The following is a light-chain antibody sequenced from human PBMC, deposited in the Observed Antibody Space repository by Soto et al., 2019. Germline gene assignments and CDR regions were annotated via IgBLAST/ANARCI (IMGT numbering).Light chain of an antibody. Sequence: QSALTQPRSMSGSPGQSVTISCTGTSSDVGRYNFVSWYQQHPGKAPKVMIYDVTQRPSGVPDRFSGSKSGNTASLTISGLLAEDEAHYYCCSYAGNFIVVFGGGTKVTVL. CDR1: SSDVGRYNF. V-gene: IGLV2-11*01. J-gene: IGLJ2*01. CDR3: CSYAGNFIVV. CDR2: DVT.